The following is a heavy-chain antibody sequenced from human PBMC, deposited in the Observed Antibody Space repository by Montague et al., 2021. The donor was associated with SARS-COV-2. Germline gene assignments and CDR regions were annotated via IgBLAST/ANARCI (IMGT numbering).Heavy chain of an antibody. CDR1: GVSVNNYY. D-gene: IGHD3-16*01. Sequence: SETLSLTCSVSGVSVNNYYWAWIRQTPEKGLEWIGYIYYTGSTNYNPSLRNRITISIDTSANQFSLKLRSVTPADTAVYYCARVHWGGAGTWYFDLWGRGTLVTVSS. CDR3: ARVHWGGAGTWYFDL. V-gene: IGHV4-59*02. CDR2: IYYTGST. J-gene: IGHJ2*01.